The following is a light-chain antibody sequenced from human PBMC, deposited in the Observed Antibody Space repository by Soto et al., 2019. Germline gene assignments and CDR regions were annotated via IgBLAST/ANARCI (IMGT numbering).Light chain of an antibody. CDR2: GAS. V-gene: IGKV3-20*01. CDR1: QRVSSNY. Sequence: EIDLTQSPCTLSLSPGDRATLTCRASQRVSSNYLAWYQQRPGQAPRLLIYGASSRATGIPDRFSGSGSGTDFTLTISRLQPEDFAVYYCQQYGSSLYTFGQGTKVEIK. CDR3: QQYGSSLYT. J-gene: IGKJ2*01.